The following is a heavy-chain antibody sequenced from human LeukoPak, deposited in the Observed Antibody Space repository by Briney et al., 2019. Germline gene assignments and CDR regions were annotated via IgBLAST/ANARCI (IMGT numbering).Heavy chain of an antibody. CDR3: ARHSEQLGYYDILTGYYIDY. CDR2: IYPGDSDT. D-gene: IGHD3-9*01. J-gene: IGHJ4*02. Sequence: GESLKISFKGSGSRFTSYWIGWVRQMPGKGLEWMGIIYPGDSDTRYSPSFQGQVTISADKSISTAYLQWSSLKASDTAMYYCARHSEQLGYYDILTGYYIDYWGQGTLVTVSS. V-gene: IGHV5-51*01. CDR1: GSRFTSYW.